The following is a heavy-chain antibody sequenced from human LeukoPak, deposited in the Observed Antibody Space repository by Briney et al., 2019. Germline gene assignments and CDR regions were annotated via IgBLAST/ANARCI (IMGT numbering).Heavy chain of an antibody. V-gene: IGHV4-34*01. CDR3: ARRRRDYYGSGSHTRLGYYYGMDV. CDR2: VNHSGST. J-gene: IGHJ6*02. D-gene: IGHD3-10*01. CDR1: GVSFSGYY. Sequence: SETLSLTCAVYGVSFSGYYWSWIWQPPGKGLEWIGEVNHSGSTNYNPSLKSRVTISVDTSKNQFSLKLSSVTAADTAVYYCARRRRDYYGSGSHTRLGYYYGMDVWGQGTTVTVSS.